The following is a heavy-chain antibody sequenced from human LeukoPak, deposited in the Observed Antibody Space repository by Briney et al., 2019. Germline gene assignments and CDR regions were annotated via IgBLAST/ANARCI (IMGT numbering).Heavy chain of an antibody. V-gene: IGHV3-30-3*01. CDR3: AREGENYYGSGSPWFDY. CDR2: ISYDGSNK. Sequence: GGSLRLSCAASGFTFSSYAMHWARQAPGKGLEWVAVISYDGSNKYYADSVKGRFTISRDNSKNTLYLQMNSLRAEDTAVYYCAREGENYYGSGSPWFDYWGQGTLVTVSS. D-gene: IGHD3-10*01. J-gene: IGHJ4*02. CDR1: GFTFSSYA.